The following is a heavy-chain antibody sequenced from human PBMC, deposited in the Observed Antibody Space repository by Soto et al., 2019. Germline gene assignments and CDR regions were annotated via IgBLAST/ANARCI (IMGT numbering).Heavy chain of an antibody. J-gene: IGHJ6*02. CDR3: ARDKDCSGGSCYSIGGYYYYGMDV. Sequence: ASVKVSCKASGYTFTGYYMHWVRQAPGQGLEWMGWINPNSGGTNYAQKFQGWVTMTRDTSISTAYMELSRLRSDDTAVYYCARDKDCSGGSCYSIGGYYYYGMDVWGQGTTVTVSS. D-gene: IGHD2-15*01. CDR2: INPNSGGT. CDR1: GYTFTGYY. V-gene: IGHV1-2*04.